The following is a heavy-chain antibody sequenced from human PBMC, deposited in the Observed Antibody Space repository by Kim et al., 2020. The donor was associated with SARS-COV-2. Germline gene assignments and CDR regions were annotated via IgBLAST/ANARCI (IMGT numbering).Heavy chain of an antibody. V-gene: IGHV3-33*05. CDR1: GFTFSSYG. Sequence: GGSLRLSCAASGFTFSSYGMHWVRQAPGKGLEWVAVISYDGSNKYYADSVKGRFTISRDNSKNTLYLQMNSLRAEDTAVYYCARGDYGGFDYWGQGTLVT. J-gene: IGHJ4*02. D-gene: IGHD4-17*01. CDR3: ARGDYGGFDY. CDR2: ISYDGSNK.